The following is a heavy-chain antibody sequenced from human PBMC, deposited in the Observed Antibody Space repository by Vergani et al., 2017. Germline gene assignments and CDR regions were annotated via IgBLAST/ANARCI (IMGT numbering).Heavy chain of an antibody. CDR3: AKDLAAAND. CDR2: INHSGST. V-gene: IGHV4-34*01. J-gene: IGHJ4*02. CDR1: GGSFSGYY. Sequence: QVQLQQWGAGLLKPSETLSLTCAVYGGSFSGYYWSWIRPPPGKGLEWIGEINHSGSTNYNPSLKSRFTISVDTSKNQFSLKLSSVTAADTAVYYCAKDLAAANDWGQGTLVTVSS. D-gene: IGHD6-13*01.